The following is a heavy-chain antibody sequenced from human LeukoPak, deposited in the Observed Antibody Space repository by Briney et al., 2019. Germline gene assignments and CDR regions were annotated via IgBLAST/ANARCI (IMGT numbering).Heavy chain of an antibody. J-gene: IGHJ4*02. CDR2: SNPTSGST. CDR1: GYIFTGYY. V-gene: IGHV1-2*02. D-gene: IGHD5-12*01. Sequence: GASVKVSCKASGYIFTGYYLHWVRQAPGQGLEWMGWSNPTSGSTNYAQNFQGRVTMTRDTSISTAYMEPSRLTSDDTAVYYCARGPGGGYDWLGYWGQGTLVTVSP. CDR3: ARGPGGGYDWLGY.